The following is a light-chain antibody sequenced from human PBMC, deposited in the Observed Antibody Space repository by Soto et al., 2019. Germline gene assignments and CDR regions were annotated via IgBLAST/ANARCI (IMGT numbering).Light chain of an antibody. CDR3: TSYTSSSTLDV. V-gene: IGLV2-14*01. CDR1: SSDVGGYNY. Sequence: SALTQPASVSGSPGQSITISCTGTSSDVGGYNYVSWYQQHPGKAPKLMIYEVSSRPLGVSNRFSGSKSGNTASLTISGLQAEDEADYYCTSYTSSSTLDVFGTGTKVTVL. CDR2: EVS. J-gene: IGLJ1*01.